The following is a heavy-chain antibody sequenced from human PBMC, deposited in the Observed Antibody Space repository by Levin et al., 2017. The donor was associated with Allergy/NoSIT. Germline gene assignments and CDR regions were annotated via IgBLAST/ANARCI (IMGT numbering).Heavy chain of an antibody. Sequence: SQTLSLTCAVYGGSLSDFYWSWIRQPPGKGLEWIGEINDDGATNYSPYLKSRVTISLGASTNQFSLKLSSVTAADTGIYFCARIKYRDFDSFGFDTWGQGTPVTVSS. CDR3: ARIKYRDFDSFGFDT. CDR1: GGSLSDFY. CDR2: INDDGAT. D-gene: IGHD5-12*01. V-gene: IGHV4-34*01. J-gene: IGHJ5*02.